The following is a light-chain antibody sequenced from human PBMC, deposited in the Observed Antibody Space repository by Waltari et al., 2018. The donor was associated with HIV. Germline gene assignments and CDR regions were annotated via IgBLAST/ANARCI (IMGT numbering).Light chain of an antibody. V-gene: IGLV2-11*01. CDR3: CSYASTYTFVV. CDR2: DVS. J-gene: IGLJ2*01. Sequence: HSALTQPCPLSGSAGPSVTISCTGTSSAVGSYNYVSWYQHHPGKAPNLILYDVSERPSGVPDRFSGSKSGNTASLTISGLQAEDEADYYCCSYASTYTFVVFGGGTKLTVL. CDR1: SSAVGSYNY.